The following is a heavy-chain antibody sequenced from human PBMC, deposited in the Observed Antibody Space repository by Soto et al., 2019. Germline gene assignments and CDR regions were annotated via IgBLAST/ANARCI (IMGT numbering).Heavy chain of an antibody. D-gene: IGHD3-22*01. CDR3: AKDRDSSGYYYRNY. CDR1: GFTFSSYA. CDR2: ISGTGDST. V-gene: IGHV3-23*01. J-gene: IGHJ4*02. Sequence: GGSLRLSCAASGFTFSSYAMSWARQAPGKGLEWVSAISGTGDSTYYADSVKGRFTISRDNSKNTLYLQINSLRAEDTPVYYCAKDRDSSGYYYRNYWGQGTLVTVSS.